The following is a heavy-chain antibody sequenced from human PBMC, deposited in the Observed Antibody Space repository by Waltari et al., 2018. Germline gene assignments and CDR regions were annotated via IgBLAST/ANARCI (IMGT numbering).Heavy chain of an antibody. CDR3: ARAAEYGSGSLLEFDY. CDR1: GGSISSYY. CDR2: SYYSGSS. D-gene: IGHD3-10*01. Sequence: QVQLQESGPGLVKPSETLSLTCTVSGGSISSYYWSWIRQPPGKGLEWIGYSYYSGSSNSTPPRQSLVTISVDTSKNQFSLKLSSVNAADTAVYYCARAAEYGSGSLLEFDYWGQGTLVTVSS. V-gene: IGHV4-59*01. J-gene: IGHJ4*02.